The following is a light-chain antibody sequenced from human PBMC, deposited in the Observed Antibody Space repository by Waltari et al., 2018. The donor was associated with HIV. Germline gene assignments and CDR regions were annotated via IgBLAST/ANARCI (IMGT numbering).Light chain of an antibody. V-gene: IGLV1-47*01. J-gene: IGLJ3*02. CDR2: TNN. Sequence: QSVLTQPPSASGTPGQRVTISCSGSSSNIGLNDVSCYQHRPGTAPKLLIFTNNQRPSWVPDRFSASKSGTSASLAISALQSDDEADYYCAAWDGSLRGGVFGGGTKLTV. CDR3: AAWDGSLRGGV. CDR1: SSNIGLND.